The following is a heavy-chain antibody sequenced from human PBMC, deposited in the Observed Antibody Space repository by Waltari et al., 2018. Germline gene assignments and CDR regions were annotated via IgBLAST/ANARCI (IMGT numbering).Heavy chain of an antibody. Sequence: QVQLVQSGAEVKKPGASVKVSCKASGYTFTGYYMHWVRQAPGQGLEWMGWINPNSGGTTYAQKFQGRVTMTRDTSISTAYMELSRLRSDDTAVYYCARGDFWSGYGYWGQGTLVTVSS. D-gene: IGHD3-3*01. CDR3: ARGDFWSGYGY. V-gene: IGHV1-2*02. J-gene: IGHJ4*02. CDR2: INPNSGGT. CDR1: GYTFTGYY.